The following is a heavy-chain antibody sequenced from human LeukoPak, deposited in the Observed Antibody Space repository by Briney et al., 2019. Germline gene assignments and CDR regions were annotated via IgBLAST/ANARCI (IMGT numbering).Heavy chain of an antibody. CDR2: IYTSGST. V-gene: IGHV4-4*07. D-gene: IGHD3-10*01. CDR3: AREGGSGYLYYLGYNYYFDY. CDR1: GGSISSYY. Sequence: SETLSLTCTVSGGSISSYYWSWIRQPAGKGLERIGRIYTSGSTNYNPSLKSRVTMSVDTSKNQFSLKLSSVTAADTAVYYCAREGGSGYLYYLGYNYYFDYWGQGTLVTVSS. J-gene: IGHJ4*02.